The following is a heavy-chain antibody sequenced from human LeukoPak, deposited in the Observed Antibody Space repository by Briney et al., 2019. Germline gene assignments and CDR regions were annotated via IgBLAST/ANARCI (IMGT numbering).Heavy chain of an antibody. D-gene: IGHD3-10*01. Sequence: GASVKVSCKASGGTFSSYAISWVRQAPGQGLEWMGGIIPIFGTANYAQKFQGRVTITADESTSTAYMELSSLRPEDTAVYYCALPGQSGGNYYYGMDVWGQGTTVTVSS. CDR3: ALPGQSGGNYYYGMDV. V-gene: IGHV1-69*13. CDR1: GGTFSSYA. CDR2: IIPIFGTA. J-gene: IGHJ6*02.